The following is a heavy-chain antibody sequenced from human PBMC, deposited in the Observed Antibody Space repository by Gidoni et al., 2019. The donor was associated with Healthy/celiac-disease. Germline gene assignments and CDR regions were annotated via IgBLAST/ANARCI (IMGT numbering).Heavy chain of an antibody. CDR1: GYTFPSYD. D-gene: IGHD3-3*01. Sequence: QVQLVQSGAEVKKPGASVKVSCKASGYTFPSYDINWVRQAPGQGLEWMGWMNPNSGNTGYAQKFQGRVTMTRNTSISTAYMELSSLRSEDTAVYYCARDHYQYDFWSYGMDVWGQGTTVTVSS. CDR3: ARDHYQYDFWSYGMDV. J-gene: IGHJ6*02. CDR2: MNPNSGNT. V-gene: IGHV1-8*01.